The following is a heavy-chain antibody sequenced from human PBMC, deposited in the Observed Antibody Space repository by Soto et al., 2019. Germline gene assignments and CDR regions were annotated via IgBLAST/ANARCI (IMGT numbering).Heavy chain of an antibody. CDR2: ITPFNGNT. D-gene: IGHD3-9*01. Sequence: SVKVSCKASGYTFTYRYLHWVRQAPGQALEWMGWITPFNGNTNYAQNFQDRVTITRDRSMSTAYMELSSLRSEDTAMYYCATTGGFDWSDYGMDVWGQGTTVTVSS. J-gene: IGHJ6*02. V-gene: IGHV1-45*02. CDR1: GYTFTYRY. CDR3: ATTGGFDWSDYGMDV.